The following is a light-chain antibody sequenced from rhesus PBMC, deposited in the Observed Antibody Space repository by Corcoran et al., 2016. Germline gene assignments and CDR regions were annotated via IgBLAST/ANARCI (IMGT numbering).Light chain of an antibody. J-gene: IGKJ1*01. Sequence: EIVLTQSPATLSLSPGERATLSCRASQTISSSLAWYQQKPGQAPRLHIYGASNRATGIPDRFSGRGSGTDFTLTISSLEPEDFVVYYCQQYSNWWTFGQGTKVEI. CDR3: QQYSNWWT. V-gene: IGKV3-42*03. CDR2: GAS. CDR1: QTISSS.